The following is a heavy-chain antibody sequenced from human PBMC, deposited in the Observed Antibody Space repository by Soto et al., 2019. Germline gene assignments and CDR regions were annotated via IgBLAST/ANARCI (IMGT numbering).Heavy chain of an antibody. V-gene: IGHV1-18*01. CDR2: INPYNGNT. J-gene: IGHJ5*02. D-gene: IGHD1-26*01. CDR3: ARDPVGGNWFDP. CDR1: GYTFTSYG. Sequence: ASVKVSCKASGYTFTSYGISWVRQAPGQGLEWMGWINPYNGNTNYAQKLQGRVTMTTDTSTSTAYMELRSLRSDDTVVYYCARDPVGGNWFDPWGQGTLVTVSS.